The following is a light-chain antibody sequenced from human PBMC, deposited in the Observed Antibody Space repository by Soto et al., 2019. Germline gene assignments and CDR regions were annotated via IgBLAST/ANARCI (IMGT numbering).Light chain of an antibody. CDR1: INDVGANNY. CDR3: ISYTITSTLV. CDR2: EAT. V-gene: IGLV2-14*01. J-gene: IGLJ2*01. Sequence: QSVLTQPASVSGSPGQSITISCTGTINDVGANNYVSWYQRHPGKAPKILIYEATNRPSGVSHRFSGSKSGNTASLTISGLQAEDEADYFCISYTITSTLVFGGGTKLTVL.